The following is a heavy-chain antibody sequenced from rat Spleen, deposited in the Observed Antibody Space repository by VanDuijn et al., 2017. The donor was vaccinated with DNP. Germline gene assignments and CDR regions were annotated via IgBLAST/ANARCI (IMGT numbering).Heavy chain of an antibody. Sequence: EVQLVESGGGLVQPGRSLKLSCAASGLNFSKYGMNWIRQAPTKGLEWVASISPSDGRTYYRDSVKGRFTISRDNAKSTLYLQMDSLRSEDTATYYCARAWGDDGYPPFAYWGQGTLVTVSS. CDR3: ARAWGDDGYPPFAY. CDR1: GLNFSKYG. J-gene: IGHJ3*01. D-gene: IGHD1-12*03. V-gene: IGHV5-19*01. CDR2: ISPSDGRT.